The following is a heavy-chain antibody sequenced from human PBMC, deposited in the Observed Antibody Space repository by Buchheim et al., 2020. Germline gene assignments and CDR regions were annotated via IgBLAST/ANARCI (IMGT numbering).Heavy chain of an antibody. CDR1: GYTFTGYY. CDR2: INPNSGGT. Sequence: QVQLVQSGAEVKKPGASVKVSCKASGYTFTGYYMHGVRQAPGQGLEWMGWINPNSGGTNYAQKFQGRVTMTRDTSISTAYMELSRLRSDDTAVYYCARARYCSSTSCYGGYYYYGMDVWGQGTT. CDR3: ARARYCSSTSCYGGYYYYGMDV. V-gene: IGHV1-2*02. D-gene: IGHD2-2*01. J-gene: IGHJ6*02.